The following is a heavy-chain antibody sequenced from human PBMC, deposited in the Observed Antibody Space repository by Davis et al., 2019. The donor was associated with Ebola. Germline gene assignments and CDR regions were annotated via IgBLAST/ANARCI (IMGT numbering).Heavy chain of an antibody. V-gene: IGHV4-34*01. CDR3: ARGRSATIFGVVMYGPVFDY. CDR2: INHSGST. D-gene: IGHD3-3*01. Sequence: PSETLSLTCAVYGGSFSGYYWSWIRQPPGKGLEWIGEINHSGSTNYNPSLKSRVTISVDTSKNQFSLKLSSVTAADTAVYYCARGRSATIFGVVMYGPVFDYWGQGTLVTVSS. CDR1: GGSFSGYY. J-gene: IGHJ4*02.